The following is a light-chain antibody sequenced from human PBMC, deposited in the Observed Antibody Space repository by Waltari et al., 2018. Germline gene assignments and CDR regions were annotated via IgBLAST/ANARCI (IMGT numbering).Light chain of an antibody. CDR3: QQYYSTPS. J-gene: IGKJ2*01. V-gene: IGKV4-1*01. CDR1: QSVLFTSNNKNY. CDR2: WAS. Sequence: DIVMTQSPDSLAVSLGERATINCKSSQSVLFTSNNKNYLAWYQQKPGQPPKLLIYWASTRDSGVPDRFSGSGSGTVFSLTISSLQAEDVAVYYCQQYYSTPSFGQGTKLAI.